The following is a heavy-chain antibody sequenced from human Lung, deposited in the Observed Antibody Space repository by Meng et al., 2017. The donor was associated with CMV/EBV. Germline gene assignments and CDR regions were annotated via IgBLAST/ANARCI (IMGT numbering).Heavy chain of an antibody. D-gene: IGHD5-24*01. V-gene: IGHV3-30*03. Sequence: GESXKISCTASRFNFNTYAMHWVRQAPGKGLERVALISYDGNNGHYADSMKGRFTISRDNAKNTLYLEMNSLRAEDTAVYYCARDHRAGRWLQLGYYDYWGQGTLVTVSS. CDR2: ISYDGNNG. CDR1: RFNFNTYA. J-gene: IGHJ4*02. CDR3: ARDHRAGRWLQLGYYDY.